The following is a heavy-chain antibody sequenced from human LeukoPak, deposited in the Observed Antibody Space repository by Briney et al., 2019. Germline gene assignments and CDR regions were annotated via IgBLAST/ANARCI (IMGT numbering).Heavy chain of an antibody. CDR1: GVSITSYY. D-gene: IGHD3-22*01. V-gene: IGHV4-4*07. Sequence: SETLSLTCSVSGVSITSYYWSWIRQPAGKGLEWIGRIHTSGSTNYNPSLKSRVTMSVDTSKNQFSLKLSSVTAADTAVYYCARDTYYYDSSGYYVFDYWGQGTLVTVSS. J-gene: IGHJ4*02. CDR3: ARDTYYYDSSGYYVFDY. CDR2: IHTSGST.